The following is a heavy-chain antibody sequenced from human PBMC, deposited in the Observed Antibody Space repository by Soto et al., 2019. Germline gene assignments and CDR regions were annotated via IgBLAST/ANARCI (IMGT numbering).Heavy chain of an antibody. CDR1: GYTFTSYG. J-gene: IGHJ5*02. Sequence: ASVKVSCKASGYTFTSYGISWVRQAPGQGLEWMGWISAYNGNTNYAQKLQGRVTMTTDTSTSTAYMELRSLRSDDTAVYYCARVIFWALDYGDSPGWFDPWGQGTLVTVSS. V-gene: IGHV1-18*01. D-gene: IGHD4-17*01. CDR2: ISAYNGNT. CDR3: ARVIFWALDYGDSPGWFDP.